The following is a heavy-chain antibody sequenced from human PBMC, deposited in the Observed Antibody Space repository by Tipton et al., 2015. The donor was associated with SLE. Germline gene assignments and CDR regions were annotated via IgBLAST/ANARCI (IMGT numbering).Heavy chain of an antibody. CDR1: GFTFRTYA. D-gene: IGHD3-3*01. J-gene: IGHJ3*02. CDR2: ISYDGGNK. V-gene: IGHV3-30-3*01. Sequence: RSLRLSCAASGFTFRTYAMHWVRQTPGKGLEWVAFISYDGGNKDCADSMKGRFTISRDNSKNTLYLQMNSLRAEDTAVHYCARDPYDGDAFDIWGQGTMVSVSS. CDR3: ARDPYDGDAFDI.